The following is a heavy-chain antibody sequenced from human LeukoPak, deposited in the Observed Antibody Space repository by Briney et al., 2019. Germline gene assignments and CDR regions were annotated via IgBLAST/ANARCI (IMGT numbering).Heavy chain of an antibody. V-gene: IGHV4-34*01. Sequence: NSSETLSLTRAVYGGSFSGYFWNWIRQSPGKGLEWIGQIDFYGDTKYNPSLKSRVAISIDKSKNQFSLRLRSVTAADTATYFCARGVASRIVGEDYNYGLDVWGHGTTVIVSS. D-gene: IGHD3-16*01. CDR3: ARGVASRIVGEDYNYGLDV. J-gene: IGHJ6*02. CDR1: GGSFSGYF. CDR2: IDFYGDT.